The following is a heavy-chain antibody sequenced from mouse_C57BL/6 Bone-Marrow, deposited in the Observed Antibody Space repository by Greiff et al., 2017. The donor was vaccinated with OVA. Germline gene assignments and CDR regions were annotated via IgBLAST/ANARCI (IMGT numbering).Heavy chain of an antibody. V-gene: IGHV1-82*01. Sequence: VMLVESGPELVKPGASVKISCKASGYAFSSSWMNWVKQRPGKGLEWIGRIYPGDGDTNYNGKFKGKATLTADKSSSTAYMQLSSLTSEDSAVYFCARSDWDVNYWGQGTTLTVSS. CDR2: IYPGDGDT. J-gene: IGHJ2*01. CDR3: ARSDWDVNY. D-gene: IGHD4-1*01. CDR1: GYAFSSSW.